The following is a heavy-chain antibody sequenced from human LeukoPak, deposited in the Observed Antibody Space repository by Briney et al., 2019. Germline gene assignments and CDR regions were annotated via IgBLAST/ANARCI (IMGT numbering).Heavy chain of an antibody. CDR2: ISYDGSNK. D-gene: IGHD2-21*02. CDR1: GFTFSSYA. J-gene: IGHJ4*02. Sequence: GGSLRLSCAASGFTFSSYAMHWVRQAPGKGLEWVAVISYDGSNKYYADSVKGRFTISRDNSKNTLYLQMNSLRAEDTAVYYCAKSRTEKIVVVTALGYWGQGTLVTVSS. CDR3: AKSRTEKIVVVTALGY. V-gene: IGHV3-30*18.